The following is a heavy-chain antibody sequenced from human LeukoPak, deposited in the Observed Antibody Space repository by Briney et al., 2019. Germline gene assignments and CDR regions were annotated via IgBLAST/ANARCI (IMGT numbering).Heavy chain of an antibody. V-gene: IGHV4-59*01. CDR2: IYYSGST. J-gene: IGHJ6*02. CDR1: GGSLSSYY. D-gene: IGHD3-10*01. Sequence: SETLSLTCTVSGGSLSSYYWGWIRQPPGKGLEWIGYIYYSGSTNYNPSLKSRVTISVDTSKNQFSLKLSSVTAADTAVYYCARDYGSGSYYPSYGMDVWGQGTTVTVSS. CDR3: ARDYGSGSYYPSYGMDV.